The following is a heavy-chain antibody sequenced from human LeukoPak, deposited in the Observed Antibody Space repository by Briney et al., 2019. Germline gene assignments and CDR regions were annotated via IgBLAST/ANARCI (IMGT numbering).Heavy chain of an antibody. CDR3: ARVEETTVVY. V-gene: IGHV3-30-3*01. CDR1: GFTFSSYA. Sequence: PGGSLRLSCAASGFTFSSYAMQWVRQAPGKGLEWVAVISYDGSNKYYADSVKGRFTISRDNSKNTLYLQMNSLRAEDTAVYYCARVEETTVVYWGQGTLVTVSS. J-gene: IGHJ4*02. CDR2: ISYDGSNK. D-gene: IGHD4-23*01.